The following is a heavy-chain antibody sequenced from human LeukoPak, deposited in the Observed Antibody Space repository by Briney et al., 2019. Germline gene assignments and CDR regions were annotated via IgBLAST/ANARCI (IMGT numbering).Heavy chain of an antibody. CDR2: IWYDGSNK. D-gene: IGHD6-13*01. CDR3: AKDRSSSSWYSDY. V-gene: IGHV3-33*06. Sequence: GGSLRLSCAASGFTFSSHGMHWVRQAPGKGLEWVAVIWYDGSNKYYADSVKGRFTISRDNSKNTLYLQMNSLRAEDTAVYYCAKDRSSSSWYSDYWGQGTLVTVSS. J-gene: IGHJ4*02. CDR1: GFTFSSHG.